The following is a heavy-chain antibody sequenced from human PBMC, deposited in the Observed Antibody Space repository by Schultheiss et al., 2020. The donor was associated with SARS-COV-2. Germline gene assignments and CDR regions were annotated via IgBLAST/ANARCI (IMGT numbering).Heavy chain of an antibody. CDR2: MNPNSGNT. CDR1: GYTFTSYD. J-gene: IGHJ6*02. Sequence: ASVKVSCKASGYTFTSYDINWVRQATGQGLEWMGWMNPNSGNTGYAQKFQGRVTMTRNTSISTAYMELSSLRSEDTAVYYCARGSHWQWAEYGMDVWGQGTTVTVSS. V-gene: IGHV1-8*01. CDR3: ARGSHWQWAEYGMDV. D-gene: IGHD6-19*01.